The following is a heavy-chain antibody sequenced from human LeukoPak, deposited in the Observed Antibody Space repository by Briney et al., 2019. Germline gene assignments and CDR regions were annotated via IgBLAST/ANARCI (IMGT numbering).Heavy chain of an antibody. CDR2: ISPSGGGT. J-gene: IGHJ4*02. V-gene: IGHV1-46*01. D-gene: IGHD3-22*01. CDR3: ARNYYDTAGHFGY. CDR1: GYTFSSYY. Sequence: GASVKISCKASGYTFSSYYMHWVRQAPGQGLEWMGIISPSGGGTTYAQKFRGRVTMTRDTSTGTVFMELSSLRSDDTAVYFCARNYYDTAGHFGYWGQGTLVTVSS.